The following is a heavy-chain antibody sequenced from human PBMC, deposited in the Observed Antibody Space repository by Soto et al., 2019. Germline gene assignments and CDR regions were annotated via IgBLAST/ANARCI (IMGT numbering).Heavy chain of an antibody. V-gene: IGHV3-23*01. Sequence: GGSLTLSCAASGFTFSGYAMSWVRQAPGEVLEWVSTISGNGGTTDYGDSVKGRFTIARDNSKNTFYLQMNNLRAEDTAIYYRAKSNKLLGVLNDYYYYGMDVWGQGTTVTVSS. D-gene: IGHD3-3*01. CDR2: ISGNGGTT. J-gene: IGHJ6*02. CDR3: AKSNKLLGVLNDYYYYGMDV. CDR1: GFTFSGYA.